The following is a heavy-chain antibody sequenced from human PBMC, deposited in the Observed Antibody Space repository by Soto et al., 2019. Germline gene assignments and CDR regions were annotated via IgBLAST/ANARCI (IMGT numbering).Heavy chain of an antibody. CDR3: TSPHYDFWSGNFDY. CDR1: GFTFSNAW. V-gene: IGHV3-15*01. CDR2: IKSKTDGGTT. J-gene: IGHJ4*02. D-gene: IGHD3-3*01. Sequence: GGSLRLSCAASGFTFSNAWMSWVRQAPGKGLEWVGRIKSKTDGGTTDYAAPVKGRFTISRDDSKNTLYLQMNSLKTEDTAVYYCTSPHYDFWSGNFDYWGQGTLVTVSS.